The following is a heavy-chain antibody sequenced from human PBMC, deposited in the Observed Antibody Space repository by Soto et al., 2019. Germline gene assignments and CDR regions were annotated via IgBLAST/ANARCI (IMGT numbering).Heavy chain of an antibody. J-gene: IGHJ4*02. V-gene: IGHV3-21*01. Sequence: EVQLVESGGGLVKPGGSLRLSCAASGFTFSDHSMNWVRQAPGKGFEWVSSISTTGRYIYYSDSMAGRFTISRDNAKNSRYRQINSLRGDDTAIYYCAAGTDTAMEQGADYWGQGTLVTVSS. CDR1: GFTFSDHS. CDR2: ISTTGRYI. D-gene: IGHD5-18*01. CDR3: AAGTDTAMEQGADY.